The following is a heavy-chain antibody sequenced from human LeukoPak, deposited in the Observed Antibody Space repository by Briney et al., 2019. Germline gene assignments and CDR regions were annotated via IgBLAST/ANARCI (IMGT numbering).Heavy chain of an antibody. V-gene: IGHV3-21*04. CDR3: ARDGASGWYSES. J-gene: IGHJ5*02. CDR1: GFTFSSYS. D-gene: IGHD6-19*01. CDR2: ITSSSGYI. Sequence: PGGSLRLSCAASGFTFSSYSMNWVRQAPWKGLEWVSSITSSSGYIYYADSVKGRFAISRDNAKNSLYLQMNSLRAEDTALYYCARDGASGWYSESWGQGTLVTVSS.